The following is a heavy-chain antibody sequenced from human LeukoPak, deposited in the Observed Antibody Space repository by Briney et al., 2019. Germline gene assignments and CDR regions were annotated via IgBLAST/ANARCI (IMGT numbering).Heavy chain of an antibody. V-gene: IGHV4-61*05. Sequence: SETLSLTCTVSGGSISSSSYYWGWIRQPPGKGLEWIGYIYYSGSTNYNPSLKSRVTISVDTSKNQFSLKLSSVTAADTAVYYCARGWRHDYWGQGTLVTVSS. J-gene: IGHJ4*02. CDR2: IYYSGST. CDR1: GGSISSSSYY. CDR3: ARGWRHDY. D-gene: IGHD2-15*01.